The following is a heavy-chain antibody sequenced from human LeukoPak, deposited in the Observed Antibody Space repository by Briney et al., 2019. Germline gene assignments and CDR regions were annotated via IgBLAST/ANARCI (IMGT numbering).Heavy chain of an antibody. CDR1: GFTFSSYA. J-gene: IGHJ4*02. CDR3: ARYSGSYLDY. D-gene: IGHD1-26*01. CDR2: ISYDGSNK. V-gene: IGHV3-30-3*01. Sequence: GGSLRLSCAAPGFTFSSYAMHWVRQAPGKGLEWVAVISYDGSNKCYADSVKGRFTISRDNSKNTLYLQMNSLRAEDTAVYYCARYSGSYLDYWGQGTLVTVSS.